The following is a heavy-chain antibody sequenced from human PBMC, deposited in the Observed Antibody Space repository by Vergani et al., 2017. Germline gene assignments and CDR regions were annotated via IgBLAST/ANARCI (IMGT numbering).Heavy chain of an antibody. CDR2: IRYDGSNK. V-gene: IGHV3-30*02. Sequence: QVQLVESGGGVVQPGGSPRLSCAASGFTFSSYGMHWVRQAPGKGLEWVAFIRYDGSNKYYADSVKGRFTISRDNSKNTLYLQMNSLRAEDTAVYYCAKVLPIVVVPAARGYYYYGMDVWGQGTTVTVSS. J-gene: IGHJ6*02. CDR3: AKVLPIVVVPAARGYYYYGMDV. CDR1: GFTFSSYG. D-gene: IGHD2-2*01.